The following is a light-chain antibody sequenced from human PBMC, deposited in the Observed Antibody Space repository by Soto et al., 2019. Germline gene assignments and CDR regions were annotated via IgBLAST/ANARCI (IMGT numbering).Light chain of an antibody. J-gene: IGKJ1*01. Sequence: DIQMTQSPSSLSASVGDRVSVTCRASQSISTFLNWYQQRPGEAPKLLIYAASSLQSGVPSRFSGSGSGAGFTLTIGSLQPEDFATYYCQQSYTTPRTFGQGTKVEVK. V-gene: IGKV1-39*01. CDR2: AAS. CDR1: QSISTF. CDR3: QQSYTTPRT.